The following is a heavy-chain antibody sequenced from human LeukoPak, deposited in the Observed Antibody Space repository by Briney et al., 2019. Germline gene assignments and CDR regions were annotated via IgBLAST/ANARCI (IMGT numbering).Heavy chain of an antibody. J-gene: IGHJ4*02. CDR1: GFTFINYW. CDR2: IKGDGSYK. Sequence: GGPLRLSCAASGFTFINYWMSWVRQAPGKGLEWVANIKGDGSYKYYVDSVKGRFTISRDNAKSSLYLQMNTLRAEDTAVYYCATSSDSSGNDWGQGTLVTVSS. V-gene: IGHV3-7*01. D-gene: IGHD3-22*01. CDR3: ATSSDSSGND.